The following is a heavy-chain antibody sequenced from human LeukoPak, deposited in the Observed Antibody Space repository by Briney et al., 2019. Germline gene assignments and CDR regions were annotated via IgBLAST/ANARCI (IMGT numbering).Heavy chain of an antibody. D-gene: IGHD3-10*01. CDR1: GFTFSSYS. Sequence: GSLRLSCAASGFTFSSYSMNWVRQAPGKGLEWVSYISSSSSTIYYADSVKGRFTISRDNAKNSLYLQMNSLRAEDTAVYYCARTMVRGVAFAINLYYYYGMDVWGQGTTVTVSS. V-gene: IGHV3-48*04. J-gene: IGHJ6*02. CDR2: ISSSSSTI. CDR3: ARTMVRGVAFAINLYYYYGMDV.